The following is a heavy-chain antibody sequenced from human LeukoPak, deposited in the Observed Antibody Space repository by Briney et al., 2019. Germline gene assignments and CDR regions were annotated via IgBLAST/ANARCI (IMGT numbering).Heavy chain of an antibody. Sequence: PGGSLRLSCAASGFSFNIYWMNWVRQAPGKGLEWVSGISGGGEGTFYADSVKGRFTISRDISKSTLFLQMNSLRVEDTAVYYCAKATGSYPSNPFDYWGQGTLVTVSS. CDR3: AKATGSYPSNPFDY. CDR1: GFSFNIYW. V-gene: IGHV3-23*01. CDR2: ISGGGEGT. D-gene: IGHD1-26*01. J-gene: IGHJ4*02.